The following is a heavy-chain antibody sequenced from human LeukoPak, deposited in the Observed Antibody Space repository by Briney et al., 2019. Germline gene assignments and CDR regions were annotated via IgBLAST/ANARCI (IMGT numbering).Heavy chain of an antibody. CDR3: ARESTNFNYYYYYGMDV. CDR2: IIPILGIA. J-gene: IGHJ6*02. D-gene: IGHD2-2*01. V-gene: IGHV1-69*04. CDR1: GGTFSSYA. Sequence: SVKVSCKASGGTFSSYAISWVRQAPGQGLEWMGRIIPILGIANYAQKFQGRVTITADKSTSTAYMELSSLRSEDTAVYYCARESTNFNYYYYYGMDVWGQGTTVTVSS.